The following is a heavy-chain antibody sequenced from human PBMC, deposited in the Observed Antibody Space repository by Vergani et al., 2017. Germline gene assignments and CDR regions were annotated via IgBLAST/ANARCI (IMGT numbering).Heavy chain of an antibody. J-gene: IGHJ6*02. Sequence: QVQLVESGGGLVKPGGSLRLSCAASGFTFSDYYMSWIRQAPGKGLEWISYISSSGHTTYYADSVKCRSTLSRDNAKNSLFLQINSLRAEDTAVYYCAIMVPWYWDVWGQGTTVTVSS. D-gene: IGHD2-8*01. CDR3: AIMVPWYWDV. V-gene: IGHV3-11*04. CDR2: ISSSGHTT. CDR1: GFTFSDYY.